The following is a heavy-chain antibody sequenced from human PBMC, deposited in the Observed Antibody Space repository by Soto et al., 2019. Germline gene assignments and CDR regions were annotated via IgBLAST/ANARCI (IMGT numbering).Heavy chain of an antibody. CDR3: ASYSGWYPYYFDY. CDR1: GGSFSGYY. J-gene: IGHJ4*02. V-gene: IGHV4-34*01. D-gene: IGHD6-19*01. Sequence: SETLSLTCAVYGGSFSGYYWSWIRQPPGKGLEWIGDINYSGSTNYNPSLKSRVTISVDTSKNQFSLKLSSVTAADTAVYYCASYSGWYPYYFDYWGQGTLVTVSS. CDR2: INYSGST.